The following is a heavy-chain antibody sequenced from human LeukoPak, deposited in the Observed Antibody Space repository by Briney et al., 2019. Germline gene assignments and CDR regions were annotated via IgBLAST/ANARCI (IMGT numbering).Heavy chain of an antibody. CDR1: GFAVSSND. V-gene: IGHV3-53*01. CDR2: IYSGGRT. Sequence: GGSLRLSCAASGFAVSSNDMSWVRQAPGKGLEWVSVIYSGGRTFYADSVKGRFTISRDNSKNTLYLQMNSLRAEDTAVYYCAIYDSSGYYNYWGQGTLVTVSS. J-gene: IGHJ4*02. D-gene: IGHD3-22*01. CDR3: AIYDSSGYYNY.